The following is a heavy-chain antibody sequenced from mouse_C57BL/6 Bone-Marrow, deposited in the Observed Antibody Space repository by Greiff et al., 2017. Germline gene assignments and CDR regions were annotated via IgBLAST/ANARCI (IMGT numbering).Heavy chain of an antibody. Sequence: QVHVKQSGPELVKPGASVKLSCKASGYTFTSYDINWVKQRPGQGLEWIGWIYPRDGSTKYNEKFKGKATLTVDTSSSTAYMELHSLTSEASAVYFCARWAVVVPYAMDYWGQGTSVTVSS. CDR2: IYPRDGST. D-gene: IGHD1-1*01. CDR1: GYTFTSYD. J-gene: IGHJ4*01. CDR3: ARWAVVVPYAMDY. V-gene: IGHV1-85*01.